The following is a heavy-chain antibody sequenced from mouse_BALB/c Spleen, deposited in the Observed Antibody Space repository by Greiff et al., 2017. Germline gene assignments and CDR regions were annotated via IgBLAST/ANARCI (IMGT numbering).Heavy chain of an antibody. D-gene: IGHD2-3*01. CDR2: ISYSGST. CDR3: AREMAGYYAMDY. CDR1: GYSITSDYA. Sequence: EVKLMESGPGLVKPSQSLSLTCTVTGYSITSDYAWNWIRQFPGNKLEWMGYISYSGSTSYNPSLKSRISITRDTSKNQFFLQLNSVTTEDTATYYCAREMAGYYAMDYWGQGTSVTVSS. J-gene: IGHJ4*01. V-gene: IGHV3-2*02.